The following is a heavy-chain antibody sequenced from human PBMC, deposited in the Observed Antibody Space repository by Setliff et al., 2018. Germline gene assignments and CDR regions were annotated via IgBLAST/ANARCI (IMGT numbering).Heavy chain of an antibody. Sequence: ASVKVSCKASGYTFTSYAMHWVRQAPGQRLEWMGWINAGNGNTKYSQKFQGRVTINRDTSASTAYMELSSLRSEDTAVYYCARLVGGPNWFDPWGQGTLVTVS. CDR3: ARLVGGPNWFDP. J-gene: IGHJ5*02. V-gene: IGHV1-3*01. CDR2: INAGNGNT. CDR1: GYTFTSYA. D-gene: IGHD2-15*01.